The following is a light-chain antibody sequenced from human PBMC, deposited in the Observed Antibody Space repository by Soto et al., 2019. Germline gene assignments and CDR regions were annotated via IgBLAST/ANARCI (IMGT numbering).Light chain of an antibody. CDR2: VAS. CDR3: LQDYDYPYT. J-gene: IGKJ2*01. CDR1: QAIRND. Sequence: AIQMTQSPSSLSASVGDRVTITCRASQAIRNDLAWYQQKPGKAPKLLIYVASSLQSGVPSRFSGSGSGTDFTLTITSLQAEDFATYYCLQDYDYPYTFGQGTKLGIK. V-gene: IGKV1-6*01.